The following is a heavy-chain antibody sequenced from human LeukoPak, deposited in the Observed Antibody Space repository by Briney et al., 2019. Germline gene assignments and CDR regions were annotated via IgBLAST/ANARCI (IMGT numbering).Heavy chain of an antibody. D-gene: IGHD5-18*01. CDR2: ISGSGGST. Sequence: PGGSLRLSCAASGFTFSSYAMSWVRQAPGKGLEWVSAISGSGGSTYYADSVKRRFTISRDNAKNSLYLQMNSLRAEDTAVYYCARGEYNYPRWFDPWGQGTLVTVSS. CDR3: ARGEYNYPRWFDP. J-gene: IGHJ5*02. CDR1: GFTFSSYA. V-gene: IGHV3-23*01.